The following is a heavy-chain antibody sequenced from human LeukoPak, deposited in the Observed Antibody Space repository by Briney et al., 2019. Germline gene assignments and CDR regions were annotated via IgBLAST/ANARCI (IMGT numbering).Heavy chain of an antibody. CDR3: AGGAVTYYYGSGSYPPFDY. D-gene: IGHD3-10*01. Sequence: ASVKVSCKASGYTFTSYYMHWVRQAPGQGLEWMGIINPSGGSTSYAQKFQGRVTITADESTSTAYMELSSLRSEDTAVYYCAGGAVTYYYGSGSYPPFDYWGQGTLVTVSS. CDR2: INPSGGST. V-gene: IGHV1-46*01. CDR1: GYTFTSYY. J-gene: IGHJ4*02.